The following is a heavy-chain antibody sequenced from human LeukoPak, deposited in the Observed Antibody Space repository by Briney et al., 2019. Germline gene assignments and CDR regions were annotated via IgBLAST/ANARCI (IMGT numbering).Heavy chain of an antibody. CDR2: IYYSGST. CDR1: GGSIRSSSYY. Sequence: SETLFLTCTVSGGSIRSSSYYWGWIRQPPGKGLEWIGSIYYSGSTYYNPSLKSRVTISVDTSKNQFSLKLSSVTAADTAVYYCARARPYGDYCFDYWGQGTLVTVSS. J-gene: IGHJ4*02. V-gene: IGHV4-39*01. CDR3: ARARPYGDYCFDY. D-gene: IGHD4-17*01.